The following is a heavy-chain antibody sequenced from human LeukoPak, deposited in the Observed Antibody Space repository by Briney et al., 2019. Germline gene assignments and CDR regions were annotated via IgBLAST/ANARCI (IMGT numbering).Heavy chain of an antibody. CDR3: ASSNDAGPRLRYFDWLLSFDY. CDR1: GYTFTGYY. J-gene: IGHJ4*02. Sequence: ASVKVSCKASGYTFTGYYMHWVRQAPGQGLGWMGRINPNSGGTNYAQKFQGRVTMTRDTSISTAYMELSRLRSDDTAVYYCASSNDAGPRLRYFDWLLSFDYWGQGTLVTVSS. V-gene: IGHV1-2*06. D-gene: IGHD3-9*01. CDR2: INPNSGGT.